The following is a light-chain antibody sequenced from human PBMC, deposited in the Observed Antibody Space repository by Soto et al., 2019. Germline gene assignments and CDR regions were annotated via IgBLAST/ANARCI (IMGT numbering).Light chain of an antibody. CDR3: MQTAQFPRT. J-gene: IGKJ1*01. Sequence: DIVMTQTPLSSPVTLGQSASISCRSSQSLADTVGNTHLSWLQQRPGQSPRLLFNLASNRFFGVPDRFSGSGAGTEFTLHISRVEAEDVGLYYCMQTAQFPRTFGEGTKVEI. CDR1: QSLADTVGNTH. CDR2: LAS. V-gene: IGKV2-24*01.